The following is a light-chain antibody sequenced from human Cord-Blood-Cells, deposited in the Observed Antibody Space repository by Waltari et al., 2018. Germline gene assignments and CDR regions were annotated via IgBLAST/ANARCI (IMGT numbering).Light chain of an antibody. CDR2: EGS. V-gene: IGLV2-23*01. J-gene: IGLJ1*01. CDR3: CSYAGSSTYV. CDR1: SSDVGSYNL. Sequence: SALTQPASVSGSPGQSLTISCTGTSSDVGSYNLVSWYQQHPGKAPKLMIYEGSKRPSGVSNRCSGSKSGNTASLTISGLQAEDEADYYCCSYAGSSTYVFGTGTKVTVL.